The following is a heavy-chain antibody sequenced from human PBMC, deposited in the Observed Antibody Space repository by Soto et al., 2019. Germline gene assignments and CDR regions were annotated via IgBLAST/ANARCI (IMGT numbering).Heavy chain of an antibody. V-gene: IGHV3-30*18. CDR2: ISYDGSNK. Sequence: TGGSLRLSCAASGFTFSSYGMHWVRQAPGKGLEWVAVISYDGSNKYYADSVKGRFTISRDNSKNTLYLQMNSLRAEDTAVYYCAKDERPLWFGELDYWGQGTLVTVSS. CDR1: GFTFSSYG. J-gene: IGHJ4*02. CDR3: AKDERPLWFGELDY. D-gene: IGHD3-10*01.